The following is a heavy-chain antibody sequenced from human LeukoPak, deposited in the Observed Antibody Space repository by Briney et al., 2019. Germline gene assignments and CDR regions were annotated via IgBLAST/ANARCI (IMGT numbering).Heavy chain of an antibody. D-gene: IGHD3-10*01. CDR2: ISGSGGNT. J-gene: IGHJ6*02. Sequence: GGSLRLSCAASGFTFSSCAMSWVRQAPGKGLEWVSGISGSGGNTYYADSLKGRFTLSRDNSKNMLFLQMNGLRVEGTAVYYCARDQATMIRNGFDVWGQGTTVTVSS. CDR3: ARDQATMIRNGFDV. V-gene: IGHV3-23*01. CDR1: GFTFSSCA.